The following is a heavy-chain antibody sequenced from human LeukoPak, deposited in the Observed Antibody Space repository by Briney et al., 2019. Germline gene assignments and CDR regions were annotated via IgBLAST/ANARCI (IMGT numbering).Heavy chain of an antibody. CDR1: GYTFTGYY. CDR3: VRRDSSGYSFDY. D-gene: IGHD3-22*01. J-gene: IGHJ4*02. CDR2: INPNSGGT. Sequence: ASVKVSCKASGYTFTGYYMHWVRQAPGQGLEWMGWINPNSGGTNYAQKFQGRVTMTRDTSISTAYMELSRLRSDDTAVYYCVRRDSSGYSFDYWGQGTLVTVSS. V-gene: IGHV1-2*02.